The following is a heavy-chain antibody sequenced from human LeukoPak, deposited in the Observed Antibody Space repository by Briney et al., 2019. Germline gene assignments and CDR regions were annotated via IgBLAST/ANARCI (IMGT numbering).Heavy chain of an antibody. V-gene: IGHV4-39*01. Sequence: SETLSLTCTGSGGSISRSSYYWGWIRQPPGQGLVGLCSIYYSGSTYYNPSLKSRVTISVDTSKNQFSLKLSSVTAADTAVYYCARGVRSTLPRAVSYYFDYWGQGTLVTVSS. D-gene: IGHD2-2*01. J-gene: IGHJ4*02. CDR3: ARGVRSTLPRAVSYYFDY. CDR2: IYYSGST. CDR1: GGSISRSSYY.